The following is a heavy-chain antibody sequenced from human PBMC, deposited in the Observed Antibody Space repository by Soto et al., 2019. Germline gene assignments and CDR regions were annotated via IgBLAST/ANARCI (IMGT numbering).Heavy chain of an antibody. V-gene: IGHV4-34*01. Sequence: QVQLQQWGAGLLKPSETLSLTCAVYGGSLSGYYGNWIRQSPGKGLEWIGEINYSGITNYNPSLKSRVTISIDTSKNQFSLNLSSVTDADTAVYSCARTRNLDVWGQGTTVTVSS. CDR2: INYSGIT. CDR1: GGSLSGYY. D-gene: IGHD1-1*01. J-gene: IGHJ6*02. CDR3: ARTRNLDV.